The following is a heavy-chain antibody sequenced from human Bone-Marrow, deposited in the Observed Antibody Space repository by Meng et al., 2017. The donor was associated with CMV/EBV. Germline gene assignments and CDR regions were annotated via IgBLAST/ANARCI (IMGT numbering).Heavy chain of an antibody. CDR1: GGSFSGYY. J-gene: IGHJ6*02. V-gene: IGHV4-34*01. CDR2: INHSGST. CDR3: ARGGARYCSSTSCYRYYYYYGMDG. Sequence: GSLRLSCAVYGGSFSGYYWSWIRQPPGKGLEWIGEINHSGSTNYNPSLKSRVTISVDTSKNQFSLKLSSVTAADTAVYYCARGGARYCSSTSCYRYYYYYGMDGWGQGTTVTVSS. D-gene: IGHD2-2*02.